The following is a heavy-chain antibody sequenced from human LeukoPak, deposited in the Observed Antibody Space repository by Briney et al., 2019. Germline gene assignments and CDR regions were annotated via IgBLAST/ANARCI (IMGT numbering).Heavy chain of an antibody. V-gene: IGHV3-20*04. CDR1: GFTFDNYG. Sequence: GGSLRLSCAASGFTFDNYGMGWVRQAPGKGLEWVSTINWNGGSTGYADSVKGRFTISRDNSKNTLYLQMNSLRAEDTAVYYCAKDHYGHFDYWGQGTLVTVSS. CDR2: INWNGGST. J-gene: IGHJ4*02. CDR3: AKDHYGHFDY. D-gene: IGHD3-10*01.